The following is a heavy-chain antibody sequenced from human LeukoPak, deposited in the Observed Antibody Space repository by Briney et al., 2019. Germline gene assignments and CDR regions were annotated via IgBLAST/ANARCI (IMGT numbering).Heavy chain of an antibody. J-gene: IGHJ3*02. V-gene: IGHV3-30*02. CDR3: ARVRMATTGRYDALNM. Sequence: GGSLRLSCAASGFTFSSYGMHWVRQAPGKGLEWVAYIQYDGSNQQYADSVKGRFTISRDNAKNSLYLHMNSLRAADRAVYYCARVRMATTGRYDALNMWGQGTMVTVSS. CDR1: GFTFSSYG. CDR2: IQYDGSNQ. D-gene: IGHD5-12*01.